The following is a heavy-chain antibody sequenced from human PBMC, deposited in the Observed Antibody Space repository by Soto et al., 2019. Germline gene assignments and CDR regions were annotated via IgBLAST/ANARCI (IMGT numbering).Heavy chain of an antibody. Sequence: GESLKISCKGSGYSFTSYWIGWVRQMPGKGLEWMEIIYPGDYDTRHSPSFHGQVTIAADKTIITAYLQWSSLKASATAMYYCARGPGITMVRGFPLDFDYWGQGTLVTVSS. D-gene: IGHD3-10*01. CDR3: ARGPGITMVRGFPLDFDY. CDR1: GYSFTSYW. J-gene: IGHJ4*02. CDR2: IYPGDYDT. V-gene: IGHV5-51*01.